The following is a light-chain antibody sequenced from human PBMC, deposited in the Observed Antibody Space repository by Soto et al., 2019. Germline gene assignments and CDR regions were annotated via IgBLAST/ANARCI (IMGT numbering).Light chain of an antibody. CDR1: EDIADW. Sequence: IQMTQSPSSVSASVGDRVTFTCRAAEDIADWLAWYQQKPGTAPKLLISKASILETGVPSRFSSSGAGTYFSLTINSRQPEDFATYYCQQASSFPWAFGQGTKVE. CDR2: KAS. J-gene: IGKJ1*01. CDR3: QQASSFPWA. V-gene: IGKV1-12*01.